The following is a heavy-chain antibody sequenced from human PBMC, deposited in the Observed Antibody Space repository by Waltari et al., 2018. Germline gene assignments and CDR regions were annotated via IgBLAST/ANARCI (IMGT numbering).Heavy chain of an antibody. Sequence: QVQLVQSGAEVKKPGASVKVSCKASGYTFTRYDINWVRQATGQGLEWMGWMNPNSGNTGYAQKFQGRVTMTRNTSISTAYMELSSLRSEDTAVYYCARGRALRDGYTAGYWGQGTLVTVSS. CDR2: MNPNSGNT. CDR3: ARGRALRDGYTAGY. D-gene: IGHD5-12*01. V-gene: IGHV1-8*01. J-gene: IGHJ4*02. CDR1: GYTFTRYD.